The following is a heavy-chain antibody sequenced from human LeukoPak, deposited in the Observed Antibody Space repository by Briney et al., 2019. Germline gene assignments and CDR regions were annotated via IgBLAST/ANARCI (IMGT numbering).Heavy chain of an antibody. CDR1: GYSFTDYY. V-gene: IGHV1-2*02. Sequence: GASVKVSCKTSGYSFTDYYMHWVRQAPGQGLECMGWINPNSGGTSSAQKFQGRVTMTRDTSITTVYMEVNWLTSDDTAMYYCARADRLHGGPYLIGPWGQGTLVTVSS. D-gene: IGHD3-16*01. CDR3: ARADRLHGGPYLIGP. CDR2: INPNSGGT. J-gene: IGHJ5*02.